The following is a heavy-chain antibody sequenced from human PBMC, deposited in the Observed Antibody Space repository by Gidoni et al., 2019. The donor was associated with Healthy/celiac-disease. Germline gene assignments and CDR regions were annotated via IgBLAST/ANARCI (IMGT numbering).Heavy chain of an antibody. CDR1: GFTFNNAW. D-gene: IGHD3-16*01. Sequence: EVQLVESGGGLVKPGGSLRLSCAASGFTFNNAWMSWVCPAPGAGLEWVGRIKSKADDGTTDYAAPVQGRFTISRDDSKDTLYLQVNSLKTEDTAVYYCTHLKGEYGMDVWGQGTTVTVSS. CDR2: IKSKADDGTT. J-gene: IGHJ6*02. CDR3: THLKGEYGMDV. V-gene: IGHV3-15*01.